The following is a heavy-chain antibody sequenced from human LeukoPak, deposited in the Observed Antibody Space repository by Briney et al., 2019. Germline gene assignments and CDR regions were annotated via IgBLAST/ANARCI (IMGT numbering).Heavy chain of an antibody. J-gene: IGHJ6*02. D-gene: IGHD6-6*01. CDR2: IYYSGST. Sequence: SETLSLTCTVSGGSISSYYWSWIRQPPGKGLEWIGYIYYSGSTNYNPSLKSRVTISVDTSKNQFSLKLSSVTAADTAVYYCARDPGSIAARPGPDGNDYYYYYGMDVWGQGTTVTVSS. CDR3: ARDPGSIAARPGPDGNDYYYYYGMDV. V-gene: IGHV4-59*01. CDR1: GGSISSYY.